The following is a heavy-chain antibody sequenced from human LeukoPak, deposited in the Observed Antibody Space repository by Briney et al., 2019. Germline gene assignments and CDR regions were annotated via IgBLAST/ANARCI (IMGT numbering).Heavy chain of an antibody. V-gene: IGHV3-53*01. D-gene: IGHD5-24*01. CDR3: ARDYGSGGRWLQPGAY. Sequence: GGSLRLSCAASGFTFSTYAMSWVRQAPGKGLEWVSVIYSGGSTYYADSVKGRFTISRDNSKNTLYFQMNSLRAEDTAVYYCARDYGSGGRWLQPGAYWGQGTLVTVSS. CDR2: IYSGGST. CDR1: GFTFSTYA. J-gene: IGHJ4*02.